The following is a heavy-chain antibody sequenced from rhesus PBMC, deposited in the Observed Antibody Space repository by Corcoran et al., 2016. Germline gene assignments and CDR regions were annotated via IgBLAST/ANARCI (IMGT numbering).Heavy chain of an antibody. D-gene: IGHD3-16*01. CDR1: GGSISSNY. J-gene: IGHJ4*01. V-gene: IGHV4-173*01. CDR3: ARGEHIVVVGLFDY. Sequence: QLQLQESGPGLVKPLETLSLTCAASGGSISSNYWSWIRQPPGTGLVWIGRIARSGGSTDHHPALQSRVTISTDTSQNHVSLKLSSVTASDTAVDYCARGEHIVVVGLFDYWGQGVLVTVSS. CDR2: IARSGGST.